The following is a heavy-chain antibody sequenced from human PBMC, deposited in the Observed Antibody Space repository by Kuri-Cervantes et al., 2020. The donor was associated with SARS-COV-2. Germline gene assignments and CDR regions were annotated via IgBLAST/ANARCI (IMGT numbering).Heavy chain of an antibody. D-gene: IGHD6-13*01. V-gene: IGHV4-59*01. CDR2: IYYSGST. Sequence: GSLRLSCTVSGGSISSYYWSWIRQPPGKGLEWIGYIYYSGSTNYNPSLKSRVTISVDTSKNQFSLKLSSVTAADTAVYYCASYSSSWYPGLWGRGTLVTVSS. CDR1: GGSISSYY. J-gene: IGHJ2*01. CDR3: ASYSSSWYPGL.